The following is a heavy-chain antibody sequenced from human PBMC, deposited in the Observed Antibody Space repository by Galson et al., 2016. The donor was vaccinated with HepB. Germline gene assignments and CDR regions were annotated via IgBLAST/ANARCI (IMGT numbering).Heavy chain of an antibody. Sequence: SLRLSCAASGFTFNTYGMNWVRQAPGKGLEWISFISSSSDIIHYADSVNGRFTISRDNAKNALYLQMNSLRDEDMAVYYCARNPEVNIILQHWGQGTLVTVSS. J-gene: IGHJ1*01. V-gene: IGHV3-48*02. CDR2: ISSSSDII. CDR1: GFTFNTYG. CDR3: ARNPEVNIILQH. D-gene: IGHD2/OR15-2a*01.